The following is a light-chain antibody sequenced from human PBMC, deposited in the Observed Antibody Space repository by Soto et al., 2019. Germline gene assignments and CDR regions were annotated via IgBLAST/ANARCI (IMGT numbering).Light chain of an antibody. CDR3: RSYPSSRTVV. V-gene: IGLV2-14*01. CDR2: DVS. CDR1: SSDVGGYNY. Sequence: QSVLTQPASVSGSPGQSITISCTGTSSDVGGYNYVSWYQQHPGKAPKLMIYDVSNRPSGVSNRFSGSKSGNTASLTISGLQAEDEADYSCRSYPSSRTVVFGGGTKLTVL. J-gene: IGLJ2*01.